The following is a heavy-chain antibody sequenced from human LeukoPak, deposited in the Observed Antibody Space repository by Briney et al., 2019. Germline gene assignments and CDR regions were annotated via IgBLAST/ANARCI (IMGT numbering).Heavy chain of an antibody. CDR2: INSDGSST. CDR1: GFTFSSYW. Sequence: PGGSLRLSCAASGFTFSSYWMHWVRQAPGKGLVWVSRINSDGSSTSYADSVKGRFTISRDNAKNTLYLQMNSLRAEDTAVYYCARELLWFVEPCGFDYWGQGTLVTVSS. CDR3: ARELLWFVEPCGFDY. V-gene: IGHV3-74*01. D-gene: IGHD3-10*01. J-gene: IGHJ4*02.